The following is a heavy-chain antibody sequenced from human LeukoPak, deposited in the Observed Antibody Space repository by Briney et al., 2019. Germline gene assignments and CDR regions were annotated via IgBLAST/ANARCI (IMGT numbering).Heavy chain of an antibody. V-gene: IGHV3-74*01. D-gene: IGHD3-9*01. CDR3: ARDEGLRYFDWLPLDY. J-gene: IGHJ4*02. Sequence: GGSLRLSCAASGFTFSNYWMHWVRQAPGKGLVWVSRINTDGSSTSYADSVKGRFTISRDNAKNTLYLQMNSLRAEATAVYYCARDEGLRYFDWLPLDYWGQGILVTVSS. CDR2: INTDGSST. CDR1: GFTFSNYW.